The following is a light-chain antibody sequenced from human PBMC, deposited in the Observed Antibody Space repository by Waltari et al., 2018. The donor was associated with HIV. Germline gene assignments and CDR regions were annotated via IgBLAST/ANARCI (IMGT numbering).Light chain of an antibody. J-gene: IGKJ3*01. CDR2: GAS. V-gene: IGKV1-16*01. CDR3: QQYNSYPVT. Sequence: DIQMTQSPSSVSASVGDTVTITCRASQGISTYLAWFHQRPGKAPTSLIYGASNLQSGVSSRFSGSPSGTEFTLTITNLQPEDFGTYYCQQYNSYPVTFGPGTKVDLK. CDR1: QGISTY.